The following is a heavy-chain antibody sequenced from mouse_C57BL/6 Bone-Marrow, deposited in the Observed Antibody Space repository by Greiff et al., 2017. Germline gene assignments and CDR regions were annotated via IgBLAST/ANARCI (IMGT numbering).Heavy chain of an antibody. V-gene: IGHV5-6*02. J-gene: IGHJ4*01. D-gene: IGHD1-1*01. CDR1: GFTFSSYG. Sequence: DVMLVESGGDLVKPGGSLKLSCAASGFTFSSYGMSWVRQTPDKWLEWVATISSGGSYTYYPDRVKGRSTISRDKAKNTLYLQLSSLKSEDTAMYYCSSPITTVYYYAKDYWGQGTSVTVSS. CDR3: SSPITTVYYYAKDY. CDR2: ISSGGSYT.